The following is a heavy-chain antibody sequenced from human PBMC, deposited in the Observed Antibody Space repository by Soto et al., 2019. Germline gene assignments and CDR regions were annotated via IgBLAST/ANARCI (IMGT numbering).Heavy chain of an antibody. CDR3: ARDRVESGYPEYFQH. CDR1: GYSFSFYG. J-gene: IGHJ1*01. D-gene: IGHD3-22*01. CDR2: INPSDGNT. V-gene: IGHV1-18*01. Sequence: ASVKVSCKASGYSFSFYGINWVRQAPGQGLEWMGWINPSDGNTNYAQKFEDRVTMTTDTSTGTAYMELRSLRSDDTAVYYCARDRVESGYPEYFQHWGQGTLVTVSS.